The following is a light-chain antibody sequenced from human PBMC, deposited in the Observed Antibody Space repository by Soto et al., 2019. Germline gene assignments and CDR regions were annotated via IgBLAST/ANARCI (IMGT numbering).Light chain of an antibody. CDR2: RAS. J-gene: IGKJ3*01. Sequence: DIQMTQSPSTLSASVGDRVTITCRASQSINSWLAWYQQKPGKAPRLLIYRASSLEGGVPSRFSGSGSGAEFTLTISSLQADDFATYYCQNYYSYSGTFGPGTQVDIK. CDR3: QNYYSYSGT. V-gene: IGKV1-5*03. CDR1: QSINSW.